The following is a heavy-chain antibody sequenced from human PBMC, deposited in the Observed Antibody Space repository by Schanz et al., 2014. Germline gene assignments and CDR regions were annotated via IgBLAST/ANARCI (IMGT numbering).Heavy chain of an antibody. V-gene: IGHV4-4*07. D-gene: IGHD6-6*01. Sequence: QVQLQESGPALVKPSETLSLTCTVSGGSISSEYWSWIRQPAGKGLEWIGRIYNSGKTNYNPSLGGRVRMSVDTSKKQLSVKLTSVSAADTAVYYCARVVLGCDAFDIWGQGTMVTVSS. J-gene: IGHJ3*02. CDR2: IYNSGKT. CDR1: GGSISSEY. CDR3: ARVVLGCDAFDI.